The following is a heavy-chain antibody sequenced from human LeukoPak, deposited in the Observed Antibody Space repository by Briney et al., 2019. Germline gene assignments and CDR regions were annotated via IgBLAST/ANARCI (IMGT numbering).Heavy chain of an antibody. Sequence: PGGSLRLSCAASGFTFNTYWMHWVRQAPGKGLVWVSRINTDGSTTDYADSVKGRFTISRDNAKNTLYLQMNSLRDEDSAAYYCARVYLERLTAGYFDHWGQGTWVTVSP. D-gene: IGHD2-8*01. CDR1: GFTFNTYW. CDR3: ARVYLERLTAGYFDH. J-gene: IGHJ4*02. V-gene: IGHV3-74*01. CDR2: INTDGSTT.